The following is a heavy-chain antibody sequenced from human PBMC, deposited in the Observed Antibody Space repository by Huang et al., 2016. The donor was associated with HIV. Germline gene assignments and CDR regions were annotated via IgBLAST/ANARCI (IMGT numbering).Heavy chain of an antibody. CDR2: MNPKTGNT. J-gene: IGHJ4*02. CDR1: GYTFTNYA. V-gene: IGHV1-8*02. D-gene: IGHD4-17*01. CDR3: ARSAYGDLDY. Sequence: QVHLVQSGAEVKKPGASVKVSCKASGYTFTNYAINWVRQAPGRGTEWRGWMNPKTGNTGFAQSVQGRVTMSRKTSITTADMELTSLTSEDTAVYYCARSAYGDLDYWGLGTLVIVSS.